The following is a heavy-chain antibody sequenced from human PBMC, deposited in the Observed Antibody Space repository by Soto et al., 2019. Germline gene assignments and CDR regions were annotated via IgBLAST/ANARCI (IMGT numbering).Heavy chain of an antibody. CDR1: GFTFSTSV. V-gene: IGHV3-30-3*01. CDR3: VGGSYSSGRCAVVDI. Sequence: QVQLVESGGGVVQPGRSLRLSCAASGFTFSTSVMHWVRQAPGRGLEWVAGISDDGNSKYYADSVKGRFTISRDNSENTLYLQMNSLRDGDTAVYYCVGGSYSSGRCAVVDICGQGTMVTVSS. D-gene: IGHD3-16*01. CDR2: ISDDGNSK. J-gene: IGHJ3*02.